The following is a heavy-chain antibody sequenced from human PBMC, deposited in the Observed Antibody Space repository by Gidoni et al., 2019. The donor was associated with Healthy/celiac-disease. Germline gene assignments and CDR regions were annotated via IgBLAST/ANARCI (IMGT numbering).Heavy chain of an antibody. Sequence: QVQLQESGPGLVKPSETLSLTCTVPGGSVSSGSYYWSWIRQPPGKGLEWIGYIYYSGSTNYNPSLKSRVTISVDTSKNQFSLTLSSVTAADTAVYYCARDRTYGDYAGWFDPWGQGTLVTVSS. CDR1: GGSVSSGSYY. D-gene: IGHD4-17*01. CDR3: ARDRTYGDYAGWFDP. CDR2: IYYSGST. J-gene: IGHJ5*02. V-gene: IGHV4-61*01.